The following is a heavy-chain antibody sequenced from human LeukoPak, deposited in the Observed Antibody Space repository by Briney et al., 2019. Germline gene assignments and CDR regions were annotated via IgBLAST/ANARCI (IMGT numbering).Heavy chain of an antibody. Sequence: PGGSLRLSCAASGFTFSNYAMSWVRQAPGKGLEWVSTINGSGGSFFSADSVKGRFTISRDNSKSTLYLQMNSLRAEDTAVYYCAKSSIAAEHYDYWGQGTLVTVSS. CDR3: AKSSIAAEHYDY. CDR1: GFTFSNYA. V-gene: IGHV3-23*01. J-gene: IGHJ4*02. CDR2: INGSGGSF. D-gene: IGHD6-25*01.